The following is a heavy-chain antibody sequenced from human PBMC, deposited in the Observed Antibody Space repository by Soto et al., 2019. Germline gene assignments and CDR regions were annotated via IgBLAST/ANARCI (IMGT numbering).Heavy chain of an antibody. CDR2: ISYDGSSK. D-gene: IGHD3-10*01. Sequence: GGSLRLSCAASGFTFSSYAMHWVRQAPGKGLEWVAVISYDGSSKYYADSVKGRFTISRDNSKNTLYLQMNSLRAEDTAVYYCAKDLLGSGNKYYYNGMGVLGQGTTVTVFS. CDR1: GFTFSSYA. V-gene: IGHV3-30*18. CDR3: AKDLLGSGNKYYYNGMGV. J-gene: IGHJ6*02.